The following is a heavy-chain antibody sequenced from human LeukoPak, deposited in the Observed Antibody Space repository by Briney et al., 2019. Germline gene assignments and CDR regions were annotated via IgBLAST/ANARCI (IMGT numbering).Heavy chain of an antibody. D-gene: IGHD5-12*01. CDR1: GYTLTELS. Sequence: GASVKVSCKVSGYTLTELSMHWVRQAPGKGLEWMGGFDPEDGETIYAQKFQGRVTMTEDTSTDTAYMELSSLRSEDTAVYYCATAVPDIVATIWRYYYYGMDVWGQGTTVTVSS. CDR3: ATAVPDIVATIWRYYYYGMDV. CDR2: FDPEDGET. V-gene: IGHV1-24*01. J-gene: IGHJ6*02.